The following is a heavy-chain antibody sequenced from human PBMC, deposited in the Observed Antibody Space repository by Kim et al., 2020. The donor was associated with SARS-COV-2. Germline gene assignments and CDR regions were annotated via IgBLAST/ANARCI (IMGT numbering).Heavy chain of an antibody. Sequence: SPSFQGQLPISADKSISTAYLQWSSLKASDTAMYYCARLLTYGSGRFFDYWGQGTLVTVSS. J-gene: IGHJ4*02. D-gene: IGHD3-10*01. V-gene: IGHV5-51*01. CDR3: ARLLTYGSGRFFDY.